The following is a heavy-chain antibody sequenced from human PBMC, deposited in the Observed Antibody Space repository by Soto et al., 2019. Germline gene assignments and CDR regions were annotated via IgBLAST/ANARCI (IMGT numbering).Heavy chain of an antibody. CDR2: ISSDGTEK. Sequence: QVQLVESGGGVAQPGRSLRLFCPASGFTLSSYSLHWVRQSPGKGLEWVAAISSDGTEKHYADSVKGRFTISRDNSKNTLSLQLNSLRTEDTAVYYCARMFGFSYGPANRGMDVWGQGTTVTVSS. V-gene: IGHV3-30*04. J-gene: IGHJ6*02. D-gene: IGHD5-18*01. CDR3: ARMFGFSYGPANRGMDV. CDR1: GFTLSSYS.